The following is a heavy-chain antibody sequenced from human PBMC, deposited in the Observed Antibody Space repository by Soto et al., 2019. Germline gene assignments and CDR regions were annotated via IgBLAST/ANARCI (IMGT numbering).Heavy chain of an antibody. Sequence: PGGSLRLSCAASGFTFSSYGMHWVRQAPGKGLEWVAVISYDGSNKYYADSVKGRFTISRDNSKNTLYLQMNSLRAEDTAVYYCAKVMRMDSYYYYGMDVWGQGTTVTVSS. CDR2: ISYDGSNK. CDR1: GFTFSSYG. V-gene: IGHV3-30*18. CDR3: AKVMRMDSYYYYGMDV. J-gene: IGHJ6*02. D-gene: IGHD3-16*01.